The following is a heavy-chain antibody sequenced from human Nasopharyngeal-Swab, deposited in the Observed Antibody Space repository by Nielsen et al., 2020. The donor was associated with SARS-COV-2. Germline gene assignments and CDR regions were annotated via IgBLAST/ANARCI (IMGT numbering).Heavy chain of an antibody. CDR1: GFTFSSYA. CDR3: ARGDVYNNGWPYFQH. V-gene: IGHV3-23*01. D-gene: IGHD6-19*01. J-gene: IGHJ1*01. CDR2: ISVDGRST. Sequence: GESLKISCAASGFTFSSYAMSWVRQAPGKGLEWVSHISVDGRSTYHADSVRGRFTISRDDAKNSLYLQMNSLRDEDTAVYYCARGDVYNNGWPYFQHWDQGALVTVSS.